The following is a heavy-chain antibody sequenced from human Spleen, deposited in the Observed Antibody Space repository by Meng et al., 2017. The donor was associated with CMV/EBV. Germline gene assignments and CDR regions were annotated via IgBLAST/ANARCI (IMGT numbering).Heavy chain of an antibody. V-gene: IGHV4-30-4*08. Sequence: QVHLEESGPRPVNASPAPFPTLPVSGCSNRSGDYFLGWNPQAPGKGLGWIGYIYYSGSTYYNPSLKSRVTISVDTSKNQFSLKLSSVTAADTAVYYCARVGDYGDFNFDYWGQGTLVTVSS. D-gene: IGHD4-17*01. J-gene: IGHJ4*02. CDR3: ARVGDYGDFNFDY. CDR1: GCSNRSGDYF. CDR2: IYYSGST.